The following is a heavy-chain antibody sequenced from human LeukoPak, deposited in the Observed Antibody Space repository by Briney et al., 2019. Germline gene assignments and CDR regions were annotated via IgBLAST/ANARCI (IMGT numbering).Heavy chain of an antibody. D-gene: IGHD1-26*01. Sequence: ASVKVSCKASGYTFTSYGISWVRQAPGQGLEWMGWISAYNGNTNYAQKLQGRVTMTTDTSTSTAYMELGSLRSDDTAVYYCARVPRPMRVGATANRLFDYWGQGTLVTVSS. J-gene: IGHJ4*02. CDR1: GYTFTSYG. CDR2: ISAYNGNT. CDR3: ARVPRPMRVGATANRLFDY. V-gene: IGHV1-18*01.